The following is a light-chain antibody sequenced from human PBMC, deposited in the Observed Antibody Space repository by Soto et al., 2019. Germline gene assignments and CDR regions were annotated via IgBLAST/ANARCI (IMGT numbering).Light chain of an antibody. CDR2: EGS. CDR1: SSDVGSYNL. J-gene: IGLJ2*01. Sequence: QSALTQPASVSGSPGQSITISCTGTSSDVGSYNLVSWYQQHPGKAPKLMIYEGSKRPSGVFNRFSGSKSGNTASLTISGLQAEDEADYYCCSYAGSSTHVVFGGGTKLTVL. V-gene: IGLV2-23*01. CDR3: CSYAGSSTHVV.